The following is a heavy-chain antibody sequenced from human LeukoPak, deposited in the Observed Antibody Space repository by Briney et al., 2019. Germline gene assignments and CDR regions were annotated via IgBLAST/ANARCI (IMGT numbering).Heavy chain of an antibody. D-gene: IGHD4-17*01. CDR3: ARASTVTSNDAFDI. CDR1: GFTFSSYS. J-gene: IGHJ3*02. CDR2: ISSSSSYI. V-gene: IGHV3-21*01. Sequence: GGSLRLSCAASGFTFSSYSMNWVRQAPGKGLEWVSSISSSSSYIYYADSVKGRFTISRDNAKNSLYLQMNSLRAEDTAVYYCARASTVTSNDAFDIWGQGTMVTVSS.